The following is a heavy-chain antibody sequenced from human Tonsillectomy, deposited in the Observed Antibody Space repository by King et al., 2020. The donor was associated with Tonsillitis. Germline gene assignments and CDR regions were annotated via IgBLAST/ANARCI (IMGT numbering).Heavy chain of an antibody. V-gene: IGHV4-30-4*01. Sequence: VQLQESGPGLVKPSQTLSLTCTVSGGSVSSGDYYWNWIRQPPGKGLEWIGYIYYSGSTYYNPSLKSRVTISLDTSKNQFSLKLSSVTAADTAVYYCASTPYGDYVWGIWGQGTMVTVSS. J-gene: IGHJ3*02. CDR1: GGSVSSGDYY. CDR2: IYYSGST. D-gene: IGHD3-16*01. CDR3: ASTPYGDYVWGI.